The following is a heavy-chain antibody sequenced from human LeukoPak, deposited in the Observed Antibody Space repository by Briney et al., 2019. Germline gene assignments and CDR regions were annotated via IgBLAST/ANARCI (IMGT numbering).Heavy chain of an antibody. CDR1: GGSISSYY. CDR2: IYYSGST. J-gene: IGHJ4*02. CDR3: ARDDGYNFNNYLDY. Sequence: PSETLSLTCTVSGGSISSYYWSWIRQPPGKGLEWIGYIYYSGSTNYNPSLKSRVTISVDTSKNQFSLKLSSVTAAGTAVYYCARDDGYNFNNYLDYWGQGTLVTVSS. V-gene: IGHV4-59*12. D-gene: IGHD5-24*01.